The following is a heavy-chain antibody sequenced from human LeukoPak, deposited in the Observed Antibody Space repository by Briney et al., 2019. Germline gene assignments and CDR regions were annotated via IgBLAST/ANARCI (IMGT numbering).Heavy chain of an antibody. CDR1: GGSFSGYY. D-gene: IGHD4-11*01. CDR3: ARGKYSYYFDY. Sequence: SETLSLTCAVYGGSFSGYYWSWIRQPPGKGLEWIGEINHSGSTNYNPSLKSRVTISVDTSKNQFSLKLSSVTAADTAAYYCARGKYSYYFDYWGQGTLVTVSS. J-gene: IGHJ4*02. V-gene: IGHV4-34*01. CDR2: INHSGST.